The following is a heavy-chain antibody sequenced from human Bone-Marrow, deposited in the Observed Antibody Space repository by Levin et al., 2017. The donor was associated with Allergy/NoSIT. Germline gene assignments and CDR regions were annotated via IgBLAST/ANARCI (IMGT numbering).Heavy chain of an antibody. CDR3: ARQAVPAAMNGFDS. J-gene: IGHJ5*01. CDR2: IYYSGST. V-gene: IGHV4-59*08. CDR1: GASISSFY. D-gene: IGHD2-2*01. Sequence: NTSETLSLTCTVSGASISSFYWSWIRQPPGKGLEWIGYIYYSGSTNYSPSLKSRVSMSADMSRNQVYLTMSSVTAADPAVYYCARQAVPAAMNGFDSWGQGTLVTVSS.